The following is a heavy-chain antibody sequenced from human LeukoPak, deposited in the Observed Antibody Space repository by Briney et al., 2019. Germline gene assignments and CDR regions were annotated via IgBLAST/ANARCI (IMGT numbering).Heavy chain of an antibody. CDR1: GYTFTSYG. D-gene: IGHD3-9*01. CDR2: INTNTGRP. J-gene: IGHJ4*02. V-gene: IGHV7-4-1*02. Sequence: GASVKVSCKASGYTFTSYGISWVRQAPGQGLEGMGWINTNTGRPTYAQGLTGRFVYALDTSVSTAFLQINSLKAEDTALYYCGRGIDTSGYFNYWGQGTLVTVSS. CDR3: GRGIDTSGYFNY.